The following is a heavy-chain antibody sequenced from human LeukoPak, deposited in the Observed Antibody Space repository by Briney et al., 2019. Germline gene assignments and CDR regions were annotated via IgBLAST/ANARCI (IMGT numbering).Heavy chain of an antibody. CDR2: IKQDGSEK. D-gene: IGHD1-26*01. CDR1: GFTFSSYW. Sequence: GGSLRLSCAASGFTFSSYWMSWVRQAPGKGLEWVANIKQDGSEKYYVDSVKGRFTISRDNAKNSLYLQMNSLRAEDMAVYYCARLATSSGSYVDYWGQGTLVTVSS. J-gene: IGHJ4*02. CDR3: ARLATSSGSYVDY. V-gene: IGHV3-7*05.